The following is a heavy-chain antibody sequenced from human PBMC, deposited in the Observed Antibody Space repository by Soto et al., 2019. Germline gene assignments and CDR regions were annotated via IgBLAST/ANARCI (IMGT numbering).Heavy chain of an antibody. V-gene: IGHV4-59*01. CDR3: ASGGNWFDP. CDR2: MYFNRNI. Sequence: SETLSLTCNVSGGSISNYYCSWVRQSPEKGPEWIDYMYFNRNINYNPSLKSRVTISIDTSKNKFSLTLKSVTAADTAVYYCASGGNWFDPWGQGVLVTVSS. J-gene: IGHJ5*02. CDR1: GGSISNYY. D-gene: IGHD3-16*01.